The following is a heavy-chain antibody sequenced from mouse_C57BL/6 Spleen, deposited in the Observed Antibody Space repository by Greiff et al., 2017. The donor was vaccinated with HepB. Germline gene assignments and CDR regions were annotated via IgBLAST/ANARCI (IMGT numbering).Heavy chain of an antibody. D-gene: IGHD1-1*01. CDR2: IDPETGGT. Sequence: QVQLQQSGAELVRPGASVTLSCKASGYTFTDYEMHWVKQTPVHGLEWIGAIDPETGGTAYNQKFKGKAILTADKSSSTAYMELRSLTSEASAVYYCTRTGYCGSSYVWYFDVWGTGTTVTVSS. J-gene: IGHJ1*03. V-gene: IGHV1-15*01. CDR3: TRTGYCGSSYVWYFDV. CDR1: GYTFTDYE.